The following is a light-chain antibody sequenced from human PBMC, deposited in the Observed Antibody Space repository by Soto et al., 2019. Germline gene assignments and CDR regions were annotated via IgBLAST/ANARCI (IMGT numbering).Light chain of an antibody. J-gene: IGKJ2*01. V-gene: IGKV2-28*01. Sequence: DIVMTQSPLSLPVTPGEPASISCRSSQSLLHSNGYNYLDWYLQKPGQSPHLLIYLGSNRASGVPDRFSGSGSSTDFTLNISRVEAEDVGVYYCMQALQTPLFGQGTKLEIK. CDR1: QSLLHSNGYNY. CDR2: LGS. CDR3: MQALQTPL.